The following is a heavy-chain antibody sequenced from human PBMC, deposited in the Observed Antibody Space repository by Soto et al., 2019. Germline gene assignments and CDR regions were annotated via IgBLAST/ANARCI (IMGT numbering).Heavy chain of an antibody. Sequence: GGSLRLSCTVSGFAFNNYGINWVRQAPGQGLEWVSSISKGDYTYYSDSVKGRFTISRDNAKNSVSLQMNTLRVEDTAVYYCAREDSIIIPAESDFWGQGTLVTVSS. CDR3: AREDSIIIPAESDF. D-gene: IGHD2-2*01. J-gene: IGHJ4*02. CDR1: GFAFNNYG. V-gene: IGHV3-21*01. CDR2: ISKGDYT.